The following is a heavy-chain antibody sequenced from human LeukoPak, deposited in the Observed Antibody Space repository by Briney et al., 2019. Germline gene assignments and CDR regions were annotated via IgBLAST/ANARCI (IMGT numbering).Heavy chain of an antibody. V-gene: IGHV3-21*01. CDR2: ISSSSSYI. CDR1: GFTFSSYS. CDR3: AREDSLCSSTSCYGSYYMDV. Sequence: GGSLRLSCAASGFTFSSYSMNWVRQAPGKGLEWVSSISSSSSYIYYADSVKGRFTISRDNAKNSLYLQMNSLRAEDTAVYYCAREDSLCSSTSCYGSYYMDVWGKGTTVTVSS. J-gene: IGHJ6*03. D-gene: IGHD2-2*01.